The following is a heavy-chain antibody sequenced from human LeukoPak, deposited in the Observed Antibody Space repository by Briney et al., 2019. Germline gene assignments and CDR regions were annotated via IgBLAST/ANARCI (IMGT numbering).Heavy chain of an antibody. D-gene: IGHD6-13*01. V-gene: IGHV3-23*01. CDR3: KVAGAGMGWFDP. CDR1: GFTFSRYA. Sequence: GGSLRLSCAASGFTFSRYAMSWVRQAPGKGLEWVSAISGSGGSTYYADSVKGRFTISRDNSKNTLYLQMNSLRAEDTAVYYCKVAGAGMGWFDPWGQGTLVTVSS. CDR2: ISGSGGST. J-gene: IGHJ5*02.